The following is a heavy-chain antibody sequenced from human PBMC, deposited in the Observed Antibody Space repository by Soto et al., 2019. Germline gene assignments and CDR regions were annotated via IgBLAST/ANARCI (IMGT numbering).Heavy chain of an antibody. CDR3: ASGELDGSVPKYYGMDV. CDR2: IIPIFGTA. Sequence: VSCKASGGTFSSYAISWVRQAPGQGLEWMGGIIPIFGTANYAQKFQGRVTITADKSTSTAYMELSSLRSEDTAVYYCASGELDGSVPKYYGMDVWCEGNTVT. J-gene: IGHJ6*02. V-gene: IGHV1-69*06. CDR1: GGTFSSYA. D-gene: IGHD3-10*01.